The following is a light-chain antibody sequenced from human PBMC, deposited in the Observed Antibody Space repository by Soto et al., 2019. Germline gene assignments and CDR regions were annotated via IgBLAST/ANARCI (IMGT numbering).Light chain of an antibody. J-gene: IGLJ2*01. CDR2: RNN. V-gene: IGLV1-47*01. CDR3: AAWDDSLSGYVV. Sequence: QSVLTQPPSASGTPGQRVTISCSGSSSNIGSNYVYWYQQLPGTAPKLLIYRNNQRPSGVPDRFSGSKSGTSASLAISGLRSEDGADYYCAAWDDSLSGYVVFGGGTKVTVL. CDR1: SSNIGSNY.